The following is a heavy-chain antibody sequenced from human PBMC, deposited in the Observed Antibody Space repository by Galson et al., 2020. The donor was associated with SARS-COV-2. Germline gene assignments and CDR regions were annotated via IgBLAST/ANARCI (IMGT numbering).Heavy chain of an antibody. J-gene: IGHJ6*02. CDR2: ISSSSSYI. Sequence: GGSLRLSCAASGFTFSSYSMNWVRQAPGKGLEWVSSISSSSSYIYYADSVKGRFTISRDNAKNSLYLQMNSLRAEDTAVYYCARDGRGIPVYGMVVWGQGTTVTVSS. V-gene: IGHV3-21*01. CDR3: ARDGRGIPVYGMVV. CDR1: GFTFSSYS.